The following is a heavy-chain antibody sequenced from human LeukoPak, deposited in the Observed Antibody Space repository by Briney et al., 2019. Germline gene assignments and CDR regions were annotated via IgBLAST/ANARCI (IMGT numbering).Heavy chain of an antibody. V-gene: IGHV7-4-1*02. D-gene: IGHD6-19*01. J-gene: IGHJ4*02. CDR3: ARDLAVAGTTDY. CDR2: INTNTGNP. Sequence: ASVKVSCKASGYTFTSYAMNWVRQAPGQGLEWMGWINTNTGNPTYAQGFTGRFVFSLDISVSTAYLQISSLKAEDTAVYYCARDLAVAGTTDYWGQGTLVTVSS. CDR1: GYTFTSYA.